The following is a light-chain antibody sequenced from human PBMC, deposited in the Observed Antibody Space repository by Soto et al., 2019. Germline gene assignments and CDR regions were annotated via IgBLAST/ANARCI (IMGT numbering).Light chain of an antibody. CDR2: LNSGGSH. Sequence: QLVLTQSPSASASLGASVKLTCTLSSWHSSYAIAWHQQQPEKGPRFLMKLNSGGSHNKGDGIPDRFSGSSSGAERYLTISSLQSEDEADYYCQTWGTGIRVFGTGTKLTVL. CDR3: QTWGTGIRV. J-gene: IGLJ1*01. V-gene: IGLV4-69*01. CDR1: SWHSSYA.